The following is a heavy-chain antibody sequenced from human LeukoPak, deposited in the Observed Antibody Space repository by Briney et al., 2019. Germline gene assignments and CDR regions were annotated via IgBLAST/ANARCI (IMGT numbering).Heavy chain of an antibody. V-gene: IGHV4-4*02. J-gene: IGHJ4*02. Sequence: PSETLSLTCAVSGGSISSSNWWSWVRQPPGKGLEWIGEIYHSGSTNYNPSLKSRVTISVDKSKNQFSLKLSSVTAADTAVYYCARFPRGNPVLLWFGELAPNWGQGTLVTVSS. D-gene: IGHD3-10*01. CDR2: IYHSGST. CDR3: ARFPRGNPVLLWFGELAPN. CDR1: GGSISSSNW.